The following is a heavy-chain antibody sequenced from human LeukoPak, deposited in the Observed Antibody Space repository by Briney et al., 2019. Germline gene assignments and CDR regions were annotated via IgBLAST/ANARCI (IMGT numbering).Heavy chain of an antibody. D-gene: IGHD2/OR15-2a*01. CDR3: AREPPESYYFDY. CDR1: GATFSSSA. CDR2: IRPSSGRA. Sequence: ASVKVSCKASGATFSSSAISWVRQAPGQGPEWMGIIRPSSGRADYTQKFQGRVTMTRDMSTSTVYMELTTLGSDDTAVYYCAREPPESYYFDYWGQGTLVTVSS. J-gene: IGHJ4*02. V-gene: IGHV1-46*01.